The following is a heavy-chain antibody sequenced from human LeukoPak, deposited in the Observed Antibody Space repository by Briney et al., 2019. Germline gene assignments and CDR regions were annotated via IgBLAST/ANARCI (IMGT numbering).Heavy chain of an antibody. D-gene: IGHD3-3*01. CDR3: ARVGESNYDFWSGYYYNWFDP. Sequence: SVKVSCKASGGTFSSYTISGVRQAPGQGLEWMGRIIPILGIANYAQKFQGRVTITADKSTSTAYMELSSLRSEDTAVYYCARVGESNYDFWSGYYYNWFDPWGQGTLVTVSS. CDR1: GGTFSSYT. V-gene: IGHV1-69*02. CDR2: IIPILGIA. J-gene: IGHJ5*02.